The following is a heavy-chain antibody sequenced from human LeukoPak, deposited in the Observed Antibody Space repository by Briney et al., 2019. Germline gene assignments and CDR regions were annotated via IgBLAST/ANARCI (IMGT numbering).Heavy chain of an antibody. J-gene: IGHJ4*02. CDR3: ARGRSY. V-gene: IGHV4-34*01. CDR1: GFIFSSYS. CDR2: INHSGST. Sequence: GSLRLSCAASGFIFSSYSMNWIRQPPGKGLEWIGEINHSGSTNYNPSLKSRVTISVDTSKNQFSLKLSSVTAADTAVYYCARGRSYWGQGTLVTVSS.